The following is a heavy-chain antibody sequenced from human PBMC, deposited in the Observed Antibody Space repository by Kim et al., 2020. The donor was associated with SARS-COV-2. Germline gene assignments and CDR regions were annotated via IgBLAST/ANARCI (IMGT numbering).Heavy chain of an antibody. V-gene: IGHV4-39*07. CDR1: GGSVSSSSYY. CDR3: ARDPLGATILAIRYYY. Sequence: SETLSLTCTVSGGSVSSSSYYWGWIRQPPGKGLEWIGNIYYSGSTYYNPSLKSRVIISVHTSKNQFSLKLSSVTAADTAVYYCARDPLGATILAIRYYY. D-gene: IGHD5-12*01. CDR2: IYYSGST. J-gene: IGHJ6*01.